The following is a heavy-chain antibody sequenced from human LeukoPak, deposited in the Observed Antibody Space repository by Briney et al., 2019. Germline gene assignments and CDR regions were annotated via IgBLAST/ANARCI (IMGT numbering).Heavy chain of an antibody. CDR3: ARGFMYYYGSGSLFDY. Sequence: GGSLRLSCAASGFTFSSYAMSWVRQAPGKGLEWVSAISGSGGSTYYADSVEGRFTISRDNSKNTLYLQMNSLRAEDTAVYYCARGFMYYYGSGSLFDYWGQGTLVTVSS. D-gene: IGHD3-10*01. CDR2: ISGSGGST. V-gene: IGHV3-23*01. CDR1: GFTFSSYA. J-gene: IGHJ4*02.